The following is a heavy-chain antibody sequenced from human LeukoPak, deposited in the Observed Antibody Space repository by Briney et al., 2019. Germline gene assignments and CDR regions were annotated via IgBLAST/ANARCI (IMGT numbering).Heavy chain of an antibody. V-gene: IGHV1-18*01. CDR3: ARRSGYYYMDV. J-gene: IGHJ6*03. Sequence: ASVKASCKASGYTFTSYGISWVRQAPGQGLEWMGWISAYNGNTNYAQKLQGRVTMTRNTSISTAYMELSSLRSEDTAVYYCARRSGYYYMDVWGKGTTVTISS. CDR2: ISAYNGNT. CDR1: GYTFTSYG. D-gene: IGHD3-10*01.